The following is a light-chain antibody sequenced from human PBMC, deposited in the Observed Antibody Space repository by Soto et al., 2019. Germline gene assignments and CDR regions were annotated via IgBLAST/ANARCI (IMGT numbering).Light chain of an antibody. CDR3: CSYAGSNNFGV. V-gene: IGLV2-8*01. CDR1: SSDVGGYNY. Sequence: QSALTQPPSASGSPGQSVTISCTGTSSDVGGYNYVSWYQQHPGKAPKLMIYEVNKRPSGVPDRFSGSKSGNTASLTVSGLQAEDEAYYYCCSYAGSNNFGVFGTGTKLTVL. J-gene: IGLJ1*01. CDR2: EVN.